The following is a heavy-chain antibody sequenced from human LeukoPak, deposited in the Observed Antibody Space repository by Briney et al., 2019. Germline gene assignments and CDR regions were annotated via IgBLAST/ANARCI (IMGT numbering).Heavy chain of an antibody. CDR3: ARFEDGSSWPWPGLDY. D-gene: IGHD6-13*01. CDR2: ISAYNGGT. Sequence: ASVKVSCKASGYTFTGFAISWVRQAPGQGLEWMGWISAYNGGTNYAQSVQGRVTMTTDTATSTVYMELRSLRTDDTAIYYCARFEDGSSWPWPGLDYWGQGTLVTVPS. V-gene: IGHV1-18*01. J-gene: IGHJ4*02. CDR1: GYTFTGFA.